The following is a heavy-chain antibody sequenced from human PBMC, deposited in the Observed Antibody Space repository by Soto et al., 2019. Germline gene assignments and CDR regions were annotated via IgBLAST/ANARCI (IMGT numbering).Heavy chain of an antibody. Sequence: QVQVVESGGDVVQPGRSLRLSCAASGFAFSSYDIFWVRQAPGKGLEWVASISHDGTTKNYADSVKGRFTISRDNSMDTVYLQMNSLGADDTAMYYCARESSGSVLCLDVWGRGTTVAVSS. CDR1: GFAFSSYD. J-gene: IGHJ6*02. D-gene: IGHD3-10*01. V-gene: IGHV3-33*01. CDR3: ARESSGSVLCLDV. CDR2: ISHDGTTK.